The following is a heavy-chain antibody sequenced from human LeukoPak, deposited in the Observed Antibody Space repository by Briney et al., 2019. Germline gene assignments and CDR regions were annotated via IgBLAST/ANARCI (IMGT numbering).Heavy chain of an antibody. CDR1: GFSLSNHG. D-gene: IGHD6-13*01. J-gene: IGHJ6*04. Sequence: GRSLRLSCAASGFSLSNHGMHWVRQAPGKGLGWVAVISYDGIDKFYADSVRGRFTISRDNAKNSLYLQMNSLRAEDTAVYYCARDFAGSSSWYVFKTVGMDVWGKGTTVTVSS. CDR3: ARDFAGSSSWYVFKTVGMDV. V-gene: IGHV3-30*03. CDR2: ISYDGIDK.